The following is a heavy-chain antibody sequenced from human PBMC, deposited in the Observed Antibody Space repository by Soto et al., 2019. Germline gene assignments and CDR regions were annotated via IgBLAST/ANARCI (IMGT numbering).Heavy chain of an antibody. V-gene: IGHV3-66*01. CDR1: GFTVSSNY. J-gene: IGHJ4*02. CDR3: ARVRSGPGYSGYDYYFDY. D-gene: IGHD5-12*01. Sequence: GGSLRLSCAASGFTVSSNYMSWVRQAPGKGLEWVSVIYSGGSTYYADSVKGRFTISRDNSKNTLYLQMNSLRAEDTAVYYCARVRSGPGYSGYDYYFDYWGQGALVTVSS. CDR2: IYSGGST.